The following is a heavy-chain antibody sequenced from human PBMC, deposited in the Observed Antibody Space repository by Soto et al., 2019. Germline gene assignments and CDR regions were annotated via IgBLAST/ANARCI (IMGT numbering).Heavy chain of an antibody. CDR1: GFTFSSYW. D-gene: IGHD5-18*01. CDR3: ARVNSYGSAFDAFDI. V-gene: IGHV3-7*05. Sequence: GGSLRLSCAASGFTFSSYWVSWVRQAPGKGLEWVANIKQDGSEKYYVDSVKGRFTISRDNAKNSLYLQMNSLRAEDTAVYYCARVNSYGSAFDAFDIWGQGTMVTVSS. J-gene: IGHJ3*02. CDR2: IKQDGSEK.